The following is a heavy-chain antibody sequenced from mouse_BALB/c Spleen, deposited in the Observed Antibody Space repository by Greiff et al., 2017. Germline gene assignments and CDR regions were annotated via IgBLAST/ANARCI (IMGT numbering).Heavy chain of an antibody. CDR2: ISSGGST. Sequence: DVQLVESGGGLVKPGGSLKLSCAASGFTFSSYAMSWVRQTPEKRLEWVASISSGGSTYYPDSVKGRFTISRDNARNILYLQMSSLRSEDTAMYYCARDLYYDYDEGFAYWGQGTLVTVSA. J-gene: IGHJ3*01. CDR1: GFTFSSYA. V-gene: IGHV5-6-5*01. D-gene: IGHD2-4*01. CDR3: ARDLYYDYDEGFAY.